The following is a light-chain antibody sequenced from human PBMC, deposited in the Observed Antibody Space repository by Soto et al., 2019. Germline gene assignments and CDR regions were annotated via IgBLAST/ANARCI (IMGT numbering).Light chain of an antibody. J-gene: IGKJ2*01. CDR2: GAS. V-gene: IGKV3-15*01. Sequence: IEMTQSPVTLSVSPGERVTLSCRASETVRTNLAWFQQKPGQTPRLLIFGASTRATGIPTRFTGSGSETEFTLTIDSLQSEDLAVYYCQQYYNWPAYTFGQGTKLEI. CDR1: ETVRTN. CDR3: QQYYNWPAYT.